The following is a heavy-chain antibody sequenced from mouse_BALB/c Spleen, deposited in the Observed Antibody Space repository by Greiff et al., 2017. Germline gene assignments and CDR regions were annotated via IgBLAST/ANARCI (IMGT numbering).Heavy chain of an antibody. CDR2: IWSGGST. J-gene: IGHJ4*01. Sequence: VHLVESGPGLVQPSQSLSITCTVSGFSLTSYGVHWVRQSPGKGLEWLGVIWSGGSTDYNAAFISRLSISKDNSKSQVFFKMNSLQANDTAIYYCARTGRYAMDYWGQGTSVTVSS. CDR1: GFSLTSYG. V-gene: IGHV2-2*02. CDR3: ARTGRYAMDY.